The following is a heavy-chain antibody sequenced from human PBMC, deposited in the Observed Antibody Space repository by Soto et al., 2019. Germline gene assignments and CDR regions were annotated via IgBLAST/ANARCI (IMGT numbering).Heavy chain of an antibody. V-gene: IGHV1-3*05. J-gene: IGHJ4*02. CDR2: INAVNGNT. Sequence: QVQLVQSGADEKKPGASVKVSCKASGYTFTSYAMHWVRQAPGQRIEWMGWINAVNGNTKYSQKFQGRVTITRDTSASTAYMELSSLRSEDTAVYYCARAVAVPADFDYWGKGTLVTVSS. D-gene: IGHD6-19*01. CDR1: GYTFTSYA. CDR3: ARAVAVPADFDY.